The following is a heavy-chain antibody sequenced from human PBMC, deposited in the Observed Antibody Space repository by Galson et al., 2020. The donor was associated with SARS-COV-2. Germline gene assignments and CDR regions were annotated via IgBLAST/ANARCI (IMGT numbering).Heavy chain of an antibody. D-gene: IGHD3-16*01. CDR3: TRRLGNWFDP. V-gene: IGHV4-4*02. CDR2: ISHSGIT. Sequence: SETLSLTCAVSGGSISRGGWWTWVRPPPGKGLEWTGEISHSGITNYYPSLKSRVTISIDTSKNHFSLDLTSVTAADTAIYYCTRRLGNWFDPWGQGTLVTVSS. J-gene: IGHJ5*02. CDR1: GGSISRGGW.